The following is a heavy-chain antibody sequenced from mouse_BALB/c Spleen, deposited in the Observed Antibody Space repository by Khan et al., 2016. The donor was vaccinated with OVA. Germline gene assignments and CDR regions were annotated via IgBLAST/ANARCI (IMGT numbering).Heavy chain of an antibody. V-gene: IGHV5-9-3*01. D-gene: IGHD2-1*01. CDR1: GFTFSTYA. J-gene: IGHJ3*01. CDR2: ISSDGDYT. CDR3: ARSPYGNFAY. Sequence: EVELVESGGGLVKPGGSLKLSCAVSGFTFSTYAMSWVRQTPEKRLEWVATISSDGDYTYYPDNVTGRFTISRDNAKNTLYLQMSSLRSEDTAMYYCARSPYGNFAYWGQGTLVTVPA.